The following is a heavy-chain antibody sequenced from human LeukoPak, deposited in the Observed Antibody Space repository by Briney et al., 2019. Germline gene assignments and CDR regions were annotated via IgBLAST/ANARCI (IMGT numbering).Heavy chain of an antibody. J-gene: IGHJ4*02. V-gene: IGHV3-66*02. CDR1: GFTVSSNY. CDR3: ARSPPGIGVTNFDY. CDR2: IYSGGST. D-gene: IGHD4-17*01. Sequence: GGSLRLSCAASGFTVSSNYMSWVRQAPGKGLEWVSVIYSGGSTYYADSVKGRFTISRDNSKNTLYLQMNSLRAEDTAVYYCARSPPGIGVTNFDYWGQGTLVTVSS.